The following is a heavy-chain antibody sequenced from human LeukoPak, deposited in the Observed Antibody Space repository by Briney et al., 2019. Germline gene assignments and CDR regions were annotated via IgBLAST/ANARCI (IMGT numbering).Heavy chain of an antibody. CDR2: ISGSGGST. V-gene: IGHV3-23*01. D-gene: IGHD6-13*01. Sequence: GGSLRLSCAASGFTFSSYAMSWVRQAPGKGLERVSAISGSGGSTYYADPVKGRFTISRDNSKNTLYLQMNSLRAEDTAVYYCAKGISSSWRTFDYWGQGTLVTVSS. CDR1: GFTFSSYA. J-gene: IGHJ4*02. CDR3: AKGISSSWRTFDY.